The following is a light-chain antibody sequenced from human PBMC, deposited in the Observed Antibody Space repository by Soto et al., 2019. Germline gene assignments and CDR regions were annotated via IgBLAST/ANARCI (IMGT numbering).Light chain of an antibody. CDR3: QQYNNWLST. CDR1: QSVSTN. CDR2: GAS. V-gene: IGKV3-15*01. J-gene: IGKJ1*01. Sequence: EIVMTQSPATLSVSPGARAPLSCRASQSVSTNLAWYQQKPGQAPRLLIYGASTRATGIPARFSGSGSGTEFTLTIDSLQSEDFAVYYCQQYNNWLSTFGQGTKVDIK.